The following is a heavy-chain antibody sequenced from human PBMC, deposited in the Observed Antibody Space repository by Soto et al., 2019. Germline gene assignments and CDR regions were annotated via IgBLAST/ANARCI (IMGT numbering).Heavy chain of an antibody. CDR3: TRDASRDSSARGWFDP. J-gene: IGHJ5*02. CDR2: ISSNSAYI. D-gene: IGHD6-13*01. V-gene: IGHV3-21*01. Sequence: GGSLRLSCAASGFTFRSFTMNWVRQAPGKGLEWVSTISSNSAYIYYTDALRGRFTISRDNAKNSLHLQMNSLRAEGTAVYYCTRDASRDSSARGWFDPWGPGTLVTVSS. CDR1: GFTFRSFT.